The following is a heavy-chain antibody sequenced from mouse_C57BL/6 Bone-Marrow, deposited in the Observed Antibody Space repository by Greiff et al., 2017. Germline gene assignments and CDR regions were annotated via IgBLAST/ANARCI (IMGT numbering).Heavy chain of an antibody. J-gene: IGHJ3*01. D-gene: IGHD2-5*01. CDR2: ISDGGSYT. V-gene: IGHV5-4*01. Sequence: EVQVVESGGGLVKPGGSLKLSCAASGFTFSSYAMSWVRQTPEKRLEWVATISDGGSYTYYPDNVKGRFTISRDNAKNNLYLQMSHLKSEDTAMYYCASQSYSNFAYWGQGTLVTVSA. CDR1: GFTFSSYA. CDR3: ASQSYSNFAY.